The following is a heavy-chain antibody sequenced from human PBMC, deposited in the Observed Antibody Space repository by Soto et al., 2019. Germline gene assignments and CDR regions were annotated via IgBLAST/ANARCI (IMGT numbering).Heavy chain of an antibody. J-gene: IGHJ4*02. CDR3: ARFYLVETNYGCFYY. CDR2: MYHSGSS. V-gene: IGHV4-59*02. CDR1: GGSVSNYY. D-gene: IGHD1-26*01. Sequence: SETLSLTCTVSGGSVSNYYWSWIRQPPGKGLEWIGYMYHSGSSNYNPSLKRRVTISVDTSKNQVSLEVTSVIAADTAVYYCARFYLVETNYGCFYYWGQGILVTV.